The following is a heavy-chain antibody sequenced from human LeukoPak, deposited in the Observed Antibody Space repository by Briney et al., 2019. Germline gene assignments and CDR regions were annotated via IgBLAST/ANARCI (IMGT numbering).Heavy chain of an antibody. J-gene: IGHJ3*02. Sequence: GGSLRLSCAASGFTFNKYWLTWVRQAPGKGLEWLSVISHDGSDKNNADSVKGRVIISRDNSKNTVYLQLNSLRPEDTAMYYCAREGVQTTVDAFDIWGLGTMVIVSS. CDR2: ISHDGSDK. CDR3: AREGVQTTVDAFDI. V-gene: IGHV3-30*03. CDR1: GFTFNKYW. D-gene: IGHD4-17*01.